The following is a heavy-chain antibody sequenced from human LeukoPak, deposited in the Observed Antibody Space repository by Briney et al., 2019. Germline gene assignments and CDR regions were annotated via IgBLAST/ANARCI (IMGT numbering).Heavy chain of an antibody. V-gene: IGHV1-8*01. CDR3: ASRWGYCSSTSCYNWFDP. J-gene: IGHJ5*02. D-gene: IGHD2-2*01. Sequence: APVKVSCKASGYTFTSYDINWVRQATGQGLEWMGWMSPNSGNTGYAQKFQGRVTMTRNTSISTAYMELSSLRSEDTAVYYCASRWGYCSSTSCYNWFDPWGQGTLVTVSS. CDR2: MSPNSGNT. CDR1: GYTFTSYD.